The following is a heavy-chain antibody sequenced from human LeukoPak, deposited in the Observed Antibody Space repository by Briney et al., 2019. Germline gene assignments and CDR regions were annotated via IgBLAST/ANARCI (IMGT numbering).Heavy chain of an antibody. CDR2: IYYSGST. J-gene: IGHJ4*02. CDR3: ARGQYYYDSSGYSDY. D-gene: IGHD3-22*01. Sequence: PSQTLSLTCTVSGGSISSGGYYWSWIRQRPGKGLEWIGYIYYSGSTYYNPSLKSRVTISVDTSKNQFSLKLSSVTAADTAVYYCARGQYYYDSSGYSDYWGQGTLVTVSS. CDR1: GGSISSGGYY. V-gene: IGHV4-31*03.